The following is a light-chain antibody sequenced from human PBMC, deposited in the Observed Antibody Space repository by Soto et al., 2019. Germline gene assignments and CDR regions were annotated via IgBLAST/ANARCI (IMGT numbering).Light chain of an antibody. J-gene: IGKJ2*02. V-gene: IGKV1-9*01. CDR3: QQLNSYPRT. CDR1: QGMSSY. CDR2: AAS. Sequence: DIQLTQSPSFLSASVGDRVTITCRASQGMSSYLAWYQQKPGKAPKLLIYAASTLQSGVPSRFSGSGSGTEFTLTIISLQPEDFATYYCQQLNSYPRTFGQGTKLEIK.